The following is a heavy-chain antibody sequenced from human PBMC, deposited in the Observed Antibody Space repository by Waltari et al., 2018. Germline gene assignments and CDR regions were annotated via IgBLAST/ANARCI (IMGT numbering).Heavy chain of an antibody. CDR1: GFTFRHFG. V-gene: IGHV3-30*02. CDR3: AKDAFGNTYLDF. D-gene: IGHD2-2*02. J-gene: IGHJ4*02. Sequence: QVNLVESGGGVVQPGGALRPSCATPGFTFRHFGMHWVRQAPGKGLEWVALIWFDGSDKFYADSVRGRFTISRDNSARTLYLDMDSLRLDDTAMYYCAKDAFGNTYLDFWGQGTLVTVSS. CDR2: IWFDGSDK.